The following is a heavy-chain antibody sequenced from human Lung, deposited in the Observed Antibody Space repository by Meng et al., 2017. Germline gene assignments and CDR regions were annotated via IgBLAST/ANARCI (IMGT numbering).Heavy chain of an antibody. CDR1: GGSVSCTPVA. J-gene: IGHJ5*01. Sequence: PPLGPGLGKPPQTPSITWAILGGSVSCTPVAWNWIRQSPSRGLEWLGRTYYRSKWYSDYATSVRSRITINADTSKNQFSLQLNSLTPEDTAVYYCTGVGHKNWFDSWGQGTLVTVSS. D-gene: IGHD2-21*01. CDR3: TGVGHKNWFDS. CDR2: TYYRSKWYS. V-gene: IGHV6-1*01.